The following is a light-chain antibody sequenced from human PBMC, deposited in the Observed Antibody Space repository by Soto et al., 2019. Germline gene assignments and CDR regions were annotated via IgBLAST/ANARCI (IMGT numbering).Light chain of an antibody. CDR1: KSINKY. V-gene: IGKV3-11*01. CDR2: DAS. J-gene: IGKJ5*01. CDR3: QQRSNWPPSIT. Sequence: EIVLTQSPATLSLSPGERATLSCSASKSINKYLAWYQQKPDQAPRLPIYDASNSATGITARFSGSGSGTDFTLIISNLEPEDFAVYYCQQRSNWPPSITCGQGTRLEIK.